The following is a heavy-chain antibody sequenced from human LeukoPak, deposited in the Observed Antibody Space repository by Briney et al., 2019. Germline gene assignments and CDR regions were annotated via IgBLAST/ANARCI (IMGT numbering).Heavy chain of an antibody. J-gene: IGHJ4*02. CDR2: ISYDGSNK. CDR1: GFAFSSYA. D-gene: IGHD6-19*01. CDR3: ARDIALSSGWAPSDH. V-gene: IGHV3-30-3*01. Sequence: GGSLRLSCAASGFAFSSYAMHWVRQAPGKGLEWVAVISYDGSNKYYADSVKGRFTISRDNSKNTLYLQMNSLRAEDTAVYYCARDIALSSGWAPSDHWGQGTLVTVSS.